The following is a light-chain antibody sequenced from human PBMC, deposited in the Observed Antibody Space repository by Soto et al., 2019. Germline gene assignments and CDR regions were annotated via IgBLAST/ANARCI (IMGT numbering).Light chain of an antibody. V-gene: IGLV1-51*01. CDR1: SSNIGSNY. CDR3: VTLDRSLSAGV. CDR2: DND. J-gene: IGLJ2*01. Sequence: QSVLTQPPSVSAAPGQKVTISCSGSSSNIGSNYVSWYQQFPEAAPKLLIYDNDKRPSVIPDRFSGSNSGTSATLGITGIQTGDEAEYYCVTLDRSLSAGVFGGGTKLTVL.